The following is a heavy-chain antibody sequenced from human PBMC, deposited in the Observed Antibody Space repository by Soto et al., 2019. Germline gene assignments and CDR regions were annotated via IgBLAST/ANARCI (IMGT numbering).Heavy chain of an antibody. Sequence: PSEPLSLTCAVWRASTGSQSWRWIRQSPGKGLEGIGYIYEGGSTGYNPSIESRVTISLDTSTNQLSLKLRSVTAADTAVYYCVRQGIGAQHGLVDVWGQGTTVTVS. CDR1: RASTGSQS. D-gene: IGHD3-10*01. V-gene: IGHV4-59*08. CDR2: IYEGGST. J-gene: IGHJ6*02. CDR3: VRQGIGAQHGLVDV.